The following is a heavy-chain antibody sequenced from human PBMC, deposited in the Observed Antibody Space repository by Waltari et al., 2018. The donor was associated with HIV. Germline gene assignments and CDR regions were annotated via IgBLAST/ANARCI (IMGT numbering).Heavy chain of an antibody. V-gene: IGHV3-23*01. D-gene: IGHD4-17*01. CDR1: GFSLATYG. J-gene: IGHJ6*02. CDR3: TTCDSGEKSYYYYSGMDV. Sequence: EVKLLGSGGGLIQPGGSLRLSCAPSGFSLATYGVRWVRQVPGEGRDWVGSISGSGGVTHYADSVRGRFTISRDTSKNTVSLHMNSLRAEDTATYYCTTCDSGEKSYYYYSGMDVWGQGTTVIVSS. CDR2: ISGSGGVT.